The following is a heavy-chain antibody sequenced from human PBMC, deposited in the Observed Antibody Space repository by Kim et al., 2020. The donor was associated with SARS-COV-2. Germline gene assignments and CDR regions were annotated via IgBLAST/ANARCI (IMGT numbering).Heavy chain of an antibody. CDR3: ARGESYYDSSGYYYFDY. V-gene: IGHV3-48*02. Sequence: VKGRFTISRDNAKNSLYLQINSLRDEDTAVYYCARGESYYDSSGYYYFDYWGQGTLVTVSS. D-gene: IGHD3-22*01. J-gene: IGHJ4*02.